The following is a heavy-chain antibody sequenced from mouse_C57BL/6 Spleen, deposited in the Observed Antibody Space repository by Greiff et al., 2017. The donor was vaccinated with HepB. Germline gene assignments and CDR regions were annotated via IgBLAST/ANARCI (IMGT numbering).Heavy chain of an antibody. J-gene: IGHJ3*01. V-gene: IGHV7-3*01. CDR3: AGGFPWFAY. CDR2: IRNKANGYTT. CDR1: GFTFTDYY. Sequence: EVQLVESGGGLVQPGGSLSLSCAASGFTFTDYYMSWVRQPPGKALEWLGFIRNKANGYTTEYSASVKGRFTISRDNSQSILYLQMNALRAEDSATYYCAGGFPWFAYWGQGTLVTVSA.